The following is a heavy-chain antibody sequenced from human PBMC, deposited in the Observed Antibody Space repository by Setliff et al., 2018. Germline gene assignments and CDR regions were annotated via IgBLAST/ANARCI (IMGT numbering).Heavy chain of an antibody. D-gene: IGHD2-8*01. CDR1: GLSYTNDW. V-gene: IGHV3-7*01. Sequence: GALRLSCTASGLSYTNDWVSWVRQAPGKGLEWLASINPHGSEKYYADSVKGRFTISRDNAKNSLSLQMNNLRSEDTAVYYCARDGVMYGMDVWGQGTTVTVSS. J-gene: IGHJ6*02. CDR3: ARDGVMYGMDV. CDR2: INPHGSEK.